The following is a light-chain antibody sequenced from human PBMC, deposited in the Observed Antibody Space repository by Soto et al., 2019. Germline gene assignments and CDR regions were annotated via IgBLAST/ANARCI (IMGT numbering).Light chain of an antibody. CDR3: QQLNSYPPT. J-gene: IGKJ5*01. Sequence: DIQMTQSPSTLSASVGDRVTITCRASQSISSWLAWYQQRPGKAPKLLIYDASRLESGVPSRFSGSGSGTEFTLTISSLQPEDFATYYCQQLNSYPPTFGQGTRLEIK. V-gene: IGKV1-5*01. CDR1: QSISSW. CDR2: DAS.